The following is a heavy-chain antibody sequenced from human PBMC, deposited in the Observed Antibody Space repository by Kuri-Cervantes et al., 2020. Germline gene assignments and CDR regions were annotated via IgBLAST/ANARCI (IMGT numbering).Heavy chain of an antibody. Sequence: GESLKISCTASGFILSSYAMTWVRQAPGKGLEWVSTISRSGGTTYYADSVKGRFTISRDNSKNTLYLQMNSLRAEDTAVYYCARGNVKAPADGMDVWGQGTTVTVSS. J-gene: IGHJ6*02. CDR1: GFILSSYA. D-gene: IGHD3-16*01. CDR2: ISRSGGTT. V-gene: IGHV3-23*01. CDR3: ARGNVKAPADGMDV.